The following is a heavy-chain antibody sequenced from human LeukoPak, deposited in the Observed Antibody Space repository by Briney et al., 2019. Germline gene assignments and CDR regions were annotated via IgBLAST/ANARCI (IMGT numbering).Heavy chain of an antibody. J-gene: IGHJ6*02. Sequence: SVKVSCKASGGTFSSYAISWVRQAPGQGLEWMGRIIPILGIANYAQKFQGRVTITADKSTSTAYMELSSLRSEDTAVYYCASRGSSAYGMDVWGQGTTVTVSS. CDR3: ASRGSSAYGMDV. CDR2: IIPILGIA. CDR1: GGTFSSYA. V-gene: IGHV1-69*04. D-gene: IGHD2-15*01.